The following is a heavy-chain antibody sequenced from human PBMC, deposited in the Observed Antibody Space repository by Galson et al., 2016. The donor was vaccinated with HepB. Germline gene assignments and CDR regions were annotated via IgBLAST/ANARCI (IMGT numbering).Heavy chain of an antibody. D-gene: IGHD6-19*01. J-gene: IGHJ6*02. V-gene: IGHV3-23*01. CDR1: GFTFSSYA. CDR2: ISGSGDLK. CDR3: AKIWGKSSGWYGSSYYQYGMDV. Sequence: SLRLSCAASGFTFSSYAMSWVRQAPGKGLEWVSGISGSGDLKYYADSVKGRFTISRGNPKNTLYLQMKSLRVDDTAVYYCAKIWGKSSGWYGSSYYQYGMDVWGQGTTVSVSS.